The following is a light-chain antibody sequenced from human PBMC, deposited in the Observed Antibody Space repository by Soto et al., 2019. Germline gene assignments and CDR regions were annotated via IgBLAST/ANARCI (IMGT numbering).Light chain of an antibody. CDR3: QQYGTSPRT. V-gene: IGKV3-20*01. J-gene: IGKJ1*01. CDR2: GVS. Sequence: EIVLTQSPGTLSLSPGERATLSCRASQSVSSSYLAWYQQQLGQAPRLLIYGVSNRATGIPDRFSGSGSGTDFTLNISRLESEDFAVYYCQQYGTSPRTFGQGTKVEIK. CDR1: QSVSSSY.